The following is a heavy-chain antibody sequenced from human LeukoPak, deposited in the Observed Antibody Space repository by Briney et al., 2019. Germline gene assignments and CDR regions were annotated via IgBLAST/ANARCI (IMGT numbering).Heavy chain of an antibody. V-gene: IGHV3-23*01. D-gene: IGHD2-15*01. J-gene: IGHJ6*03. Sequence: GGSLRLSCAASGFTFSSYAMSWVRQAPGKGLEWVSAISGSGGSTYYADSVKGRFTISRDNSKNTLYLQMNSLRAEDTVVYYCARWLLPYYYYMDVWGKGTTVTVSS. CDR2: ISGSGGST. CDR3: ARWLLPYYYYMDV. CDR1: GFTFSSYA.